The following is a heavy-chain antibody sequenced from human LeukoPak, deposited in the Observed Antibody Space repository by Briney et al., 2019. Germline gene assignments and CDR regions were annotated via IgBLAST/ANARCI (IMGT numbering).Heavy chain of an antibody. CDR2: IRFDGSKT. J-gene: IGHJ6*03. V-gene: IGHV3-33*08. D-gene: IGHD2-21*02. Sequence: GGSLRLSCVASGFTFTSYGMHWVRQAPGKGPEWVAVIRFDGSKTYYADSVKGRFTISRDNAKNSLYLQMNSLRTEDTAVYYCARSVCGGDCYSDYYYMDVWGKGTTVTVSS. CDR1: GFTFTSYG. CDR3: ARSVCGGDCYSDYYYMDV.